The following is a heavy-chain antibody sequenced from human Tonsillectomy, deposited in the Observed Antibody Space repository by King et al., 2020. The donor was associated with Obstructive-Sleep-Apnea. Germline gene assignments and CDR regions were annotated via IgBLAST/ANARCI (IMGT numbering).Heavy chain of an antibody. V-gene: IGHV5-51*01. CDR3: ARGYDRNYFDY. CDR1: GYSFATYW. CDR2: IYPGDSDT. Sequence: VQLVESGAEVKESGESLKISCKGSGYSFATYWIGWVRQMPGKGLECMGIIYPGDSDTSYSPSFQGQVTISADKSFSTAYLQWSSLQASDTAMYYCARGYDRNYFDYWGQGTLVTVSS. J-gene: IGHJ4*02. D-gene: IGHD5-12*01.